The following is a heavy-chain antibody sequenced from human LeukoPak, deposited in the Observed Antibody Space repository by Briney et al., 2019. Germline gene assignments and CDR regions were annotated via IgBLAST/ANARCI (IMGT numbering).Heavy chain of an antibody. V-gene: IGHV5-51*01. CDR1: GYNFTHYW. CDR3: ATATVTSGLDY. D-gene: IGHD4-17*01. J-gene: IGHJ4*02. CDR2: IYPNDSDT. Sequence: GESLKISCKGSGYNFTHYWIAWVRQMPGKGLEWMGIIYPNDSDTRYGPSFQGHVSISADKSISTAYLQWSSLKASDTAIYYCATATVTSGLDYWGQGTLVTVFS.